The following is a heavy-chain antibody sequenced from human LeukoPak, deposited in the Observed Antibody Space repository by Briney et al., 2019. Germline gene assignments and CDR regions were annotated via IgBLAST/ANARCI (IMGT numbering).Heavy chain of an antibody. J-gene: IGHJ4*02. CDR3: ARDRDDYDILTAPY. D-gene: IGHD3-9*01. Sequence: VGALRLSCAASGFTFRSYSMNCVRQAPGKGVERVSSISSSSSYIYYADSVKGRFTISRDNAKNSLYLQMNSLRAEDTAVYYCARDRDDYDILTAPYWGQGTLVTVSS. V-gene: IGHV3-21*01. CDR1: GFTFRSYS. CDR2: ISSSSSYI.